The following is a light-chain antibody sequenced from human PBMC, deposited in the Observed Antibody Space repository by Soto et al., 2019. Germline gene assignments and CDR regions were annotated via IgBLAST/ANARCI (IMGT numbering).Light chain of an antibody. CDR3: HEYNTWPWT. CDR1: QGISSY. Sequence: AIRMTHSPSSLSAXTXXXXXXTXXASQGISSYLAWYQQKPGRAPKLLIYAASTLQSGVPSRFSGSGSGTDFTLTISCLQSEDFATYYCHEYNTWPWTFGQGTKVDIK. V-gene: IGKV1-8*01. CDR2: AAS. J-gene: IGKJ1*01.